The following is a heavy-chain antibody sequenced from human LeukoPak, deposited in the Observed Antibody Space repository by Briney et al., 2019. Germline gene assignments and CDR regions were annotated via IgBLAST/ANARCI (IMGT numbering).Heavy chain of an antibody. J-gene: IGHJ5*02. CDR2: IYYSGST. CDR3: ARENYGSGSYYNGWFDP. D-gene: IGHD3-10*01. CDR1: GGSISSYY. Sequence: SETLSLTCTVSGGSISSYYWSWIRQPPGKGLEWIGYIYYSGSTNYNPSLKSRVTISVDTSKNQFSLKLSSVTAADTAVYYCARENYGSGSYYNGWFDPWGQGILVTVSS. V-gene: IGHV4-59*01.